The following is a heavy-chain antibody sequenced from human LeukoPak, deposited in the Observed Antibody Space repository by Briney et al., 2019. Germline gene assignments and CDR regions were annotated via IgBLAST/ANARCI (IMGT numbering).Heavy chain of an antibody. D-gene: IGHD3-10*01. CDR1: GFTFGSYA. CDR2: ISYDGSNK. J-gene: IGHJ4*02. CDR3: ASDYYGSGSLDY. V-gene: IGHV3-30*04. Sequence: GGSLRLSCAASGFTFGSYAMHWVRQAPGKGLEWVAVISYDGSNKYYADSVKGRFTISRDNSKNTLYLQMNSLRAEDTAVYYCASDYYGSGSLDYWGQGTLVTVSS.